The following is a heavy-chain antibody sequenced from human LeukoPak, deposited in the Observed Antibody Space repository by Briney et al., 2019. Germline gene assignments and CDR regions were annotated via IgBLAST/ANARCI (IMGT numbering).Heavy chain of an antibody. V-gene: IGHV4-61*01. D-gene: IGHD1-26*01. J-gene: IGHJ4*02. Sequence: SETLSLTCTVSGGSASSGSYYWSWIRQPPGKGLEWIGYIYYSGSTNYNPSLKSRVTISVDTSKNQFSLKLSSVTAADTAVYYCASSIVGATPDYWGQGTLVTVSS. CDR3: ASSIVGATPDY. CDR2: IYYSGST. CDR1: GGSASSGSYY.